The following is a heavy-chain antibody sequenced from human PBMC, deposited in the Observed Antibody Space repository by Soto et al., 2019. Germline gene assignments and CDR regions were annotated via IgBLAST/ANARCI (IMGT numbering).Heavy chain of an antibody. D-gene: IGHD3-10*01. CDR3: ARHRAGLLWFGELFG. V-gene: IGHV5-10-1*01. J-gene: IGHJ4*02. Sequence: GGSLKISDKGSGYQFTGYWISWEHQLPGKGLEWMGRIDPSDSYTNYSPSFQGHVTISADKSISTAYLQWSSLKASDTAMYDCARHRAGLLWFGELFGWGQGTLVTVSS. CDR2: IDPSDSYT. CDR1: GYQFTGYW.